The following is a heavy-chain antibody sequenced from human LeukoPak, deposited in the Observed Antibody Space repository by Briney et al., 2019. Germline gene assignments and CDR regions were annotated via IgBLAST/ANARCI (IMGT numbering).Heavy chain of an antibody. D-gene: IGHD3-10*01. J-gene: IGHJ4*02. CDR2: ISGSGGST. V-gene: IGHV3-23*01. CDR3: AKDLYYYGSGTDY. Sequence: GGSLRLSCAASGFTLSSYAMNWVRQAPGKGLEWVSTISGSGGSTYYADSVKGRFTISRDNSKDTLYLQMNSLRAEDTAVYYCAKDLYYYGSGTDYWGQGTLVTVSS. CDR1: GFTLSSYA.